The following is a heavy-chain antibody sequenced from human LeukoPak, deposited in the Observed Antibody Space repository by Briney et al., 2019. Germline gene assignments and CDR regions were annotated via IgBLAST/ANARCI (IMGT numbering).Heavy chain of an antibody. J-gene: IGHJ5*02. D-gene: IGHD1-26*01. CDR2: ISSSSSFI. Sequence: GGSLRLSCAASGFTFSSYSMNWVRQAPGKGLEWVSSISSSSSFIYYADSVKGRFTISRDNAKNSLYLQMDSLRAEDTAVYYCARTRTSGSDGPDWFDPWGQGTLVTVSS. CDR3: ARTRTSGSDGPDWFDP. CDR1: GFTFSSYS. V-gene: IGHV3-21*01.